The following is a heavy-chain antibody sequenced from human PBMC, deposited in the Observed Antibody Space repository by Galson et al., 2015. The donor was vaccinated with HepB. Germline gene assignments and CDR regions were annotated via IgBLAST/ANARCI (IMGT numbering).Heavy chain of an antibody. J-gene: IGHJ4*02. Sequence: SVKVSCKASGSTFTGYYMHWVRQAPGQGLEWMGIINPSGGSTSYAQKFQGRVTMTRDTSTSTVYMELSSLRSEDTAVYYCARDENGIAAAGSPLDYWGQGTLVTVSS. V-gene: IGHV1-46*01. CDR2: INPSGGST. D-gene: IGHD6-13*01. CDR3: ARDENGIAAAGSPLDY. CDR1: GSTFTGYY.